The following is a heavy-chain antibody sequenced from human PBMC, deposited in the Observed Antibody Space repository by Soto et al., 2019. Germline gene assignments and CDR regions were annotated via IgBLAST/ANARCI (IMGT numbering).Heavy chain of an antibody. V-gene: IGHV3-23*01. Sequence: PGGSLRLSCAASGFTFSSYAMSWVRQAPGKGLEWVSAISGSGGSTYYADSVKGRFTISRDNSKNTLYLQMNSLRAEDTAVYYCAGLGYCSSTSCLEYYYYYYMDVWGKGTTVTVSS. CDR1: GFTFSSYA. CDR3: AGLGYCSSTSCLEYYYYYYMDV. J-gene: IGHJ6*03. D-gene: IGHD2-2*01. CDR2: ISGSGGST.